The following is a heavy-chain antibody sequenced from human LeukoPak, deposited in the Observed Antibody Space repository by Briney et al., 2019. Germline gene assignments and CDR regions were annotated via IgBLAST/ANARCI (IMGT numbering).Heavy chain of an antibody. J-gene: IGHJ4*02. Sequence: ASVKVSCKASGYTFTSYDINWVRQAPGQGLEWMGWISAYNGNTNYAQKLQGRVTMTTDTSTSTAYMELRSLRSDDTAVYYCATTAMVERSQFDYWGQGTLVTVSS. V-gene: IGHV1-18*01. CDR1: GYTFTSYD. CDR2: ISAYNGNT. CDR3: ATTAMVERSQFDY. D-gene: IGHD5-18*01.